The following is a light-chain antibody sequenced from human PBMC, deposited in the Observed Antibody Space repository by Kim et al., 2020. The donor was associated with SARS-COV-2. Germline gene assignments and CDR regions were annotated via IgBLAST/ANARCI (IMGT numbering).Light chain of an antibody. CDR3: QAWDSSIYV. Sequence: SVSPGQTASITCSGDKLGDKYASWYQQKPGQSPVVVIFRDNRRPSGIPERFSGSNSANTATLTISGTQAMDEADYYCQAWDSSIYVFGTATKVTVL. J-gene: IGLJ1*01. CDR1: KLGDKY. CDR2: RDN. V-gene: IGLV3-1*01.